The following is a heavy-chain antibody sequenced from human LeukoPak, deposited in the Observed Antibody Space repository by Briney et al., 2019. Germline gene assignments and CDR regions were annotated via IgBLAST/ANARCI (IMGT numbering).Heavy chain of an antibody. V-gene: IGHV4-31*03. D-gene: IGHD3-3*02. CDR1: GGSISSGGYY. CDR3: ARSFLEWLLSFDP. CDR2: IYYSGST. Sequence: SQTLSLTCTVSGGSISSGGYYWSWIRQHPGKGLEWIGYIYYSGSTYYNPSLKSRVTISVDTSKNQFSPKLSSVTAADTAVYYCARSFLEWLLSFDPWGQGTLVTVSS. J-gene: IGHJ5*02.